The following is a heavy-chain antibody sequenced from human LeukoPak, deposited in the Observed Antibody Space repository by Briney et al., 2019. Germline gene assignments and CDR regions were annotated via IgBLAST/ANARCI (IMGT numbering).Heavy chain of an antibody. CDR2: INPSGGST. D-gene: IGHD4-11*01. CDR1: GYTFTSYY. Sequence: GASVKVSCXASGYTFTSYYMHWVRLAPGQGLEWMGIINPSGGSTTYAQKFQDRVIMTRDTSTNTVYMELSSLRSEDTAVYYCAREPTVNTYYFDYWGQGTLVTVSS. CDR3: AREPTVNTYYFDY. J-gene: IGHJ4*02. V-gene: IGHV1-46*03.